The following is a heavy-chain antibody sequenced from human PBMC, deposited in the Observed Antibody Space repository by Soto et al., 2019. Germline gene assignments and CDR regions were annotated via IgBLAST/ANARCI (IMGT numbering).Heavy chain of an antibody. D-gene: IGHD1-26*01. J-gene: IGHJ4*02. CDR1: GFTFTTYG. Sequence: QVQLVDSGGGVVQPGRSLRLSCAASGFTFTTYGMHWVRRAPGKGLEWVAVISYDGSHAYYADSVKGRFTISRDNSKNTLYLHITSLRAEDTAVYYCAKERTYSVASGFDYWGRGTLVTVSS. V-gene: IGHV3-30*18. CDR2: ISYDGSHA. CDR3: AKERTYSVASGFDY.